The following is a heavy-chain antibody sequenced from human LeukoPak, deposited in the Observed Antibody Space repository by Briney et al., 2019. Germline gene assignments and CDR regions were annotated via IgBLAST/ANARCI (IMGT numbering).Heavy chain of an antibody. CDR3: ARVLPGIAAAGFDY. D-gene: IGHD6-13*01. CDR2: IYTSGST. CDR1: GGSISSYY. Sequence: SETLSLTCTVSGGSISSYYGSWIRQPAGKGLEWIGRIYTSGSTNYNPSLKSRVTISVDKSKNQFSLKLSNVTAADTDVYYCARVLPGIAAAGFDYWGQGTLVTVSS. V-gene: IGHV4-4*07. J-gene: IGHJ4*02.